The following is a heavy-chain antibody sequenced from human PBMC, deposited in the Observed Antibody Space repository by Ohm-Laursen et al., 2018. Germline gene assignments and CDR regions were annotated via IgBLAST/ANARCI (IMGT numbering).Heavy chain of an antibody. CDR1: GFTFADYT. D-gene: IGHD6-13*01. Sequence: SLRLSCAASGFTFADYTMHWVRQAPGTGLEWVSLISWDGGSTYYADSVKGRFTISRDNSKNSLYLQMNSLRTEDTALYYCAKASYSSSWYYYGMDVWGQGTTVTVSS. CDR3: AKASYSSSWYYYGMDV. CDR2: ISWDGGST. J-gene: IGHJ6*02. V-gene: IGHV3-43*01.